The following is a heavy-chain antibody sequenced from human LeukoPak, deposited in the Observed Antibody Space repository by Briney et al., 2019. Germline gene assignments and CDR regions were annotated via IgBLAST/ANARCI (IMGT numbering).Heavy chain of an antibody. CDR1: GYTFTSYD. CDR3: ARGNYGDYDLYYYYYYYMDA. Sequence: ASVKVSCKASGYTFTSYDINWVRQATGQGLEWMGWMNPNSGNTGYAQKFQGRVTMTRNTSISTAYMELSSLRSEDTAVYYCARGNYGDYDLYYYYYYYMDAWGKGTTVTVSS. V-gene: IGHV1-8*01. CDR2: MNPNSGNT. D-gene: IGHD4-17*01. J-gene: IGHJ6*03.